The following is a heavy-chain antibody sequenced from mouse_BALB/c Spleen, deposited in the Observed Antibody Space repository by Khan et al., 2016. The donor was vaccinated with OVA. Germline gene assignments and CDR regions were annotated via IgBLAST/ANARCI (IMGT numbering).Heavy chain of an antibody. CDR3: ARSAI. J-gene: IGHJ2*01. CDR1: EFPISSFG. CDR2: MNSNGGST. D-gene: IGHD2-12*01. Sequence: EVELVESGGGLFNPEGSLKASVPASEFPISSFGLSSVRQTPDKRLNLFPTMNSNGGSTDYPDSVKRRFTISGDNAKNALYLQMRSLKSEDTAMYYCARSAIWGQGTTLTVSS. V-gene: IGHV5-6-3*01.